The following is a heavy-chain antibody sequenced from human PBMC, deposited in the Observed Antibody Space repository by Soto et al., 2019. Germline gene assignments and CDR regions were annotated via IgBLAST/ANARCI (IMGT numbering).Heavy chain of an antibody. J-gene: IGHJ4*02. Sequence: EVQVLESGGGLAQPGGSLRLSCSASGFISSSYAMNWVRQAPGKGLEWVSASSASATSHTYAADSLKGRFTISRDNYKNTLYLQMNSLRAEDTDIYYCAKGGTVVRGVTLDYWGQGTLVSVSS. CDR1: GFISSSYA. V-gene: IGHV3-23*01. CDR3: AKGGTVVRGVTLDY. CDR2: SSASATSHT. D-gene: IGHD3-10*01.